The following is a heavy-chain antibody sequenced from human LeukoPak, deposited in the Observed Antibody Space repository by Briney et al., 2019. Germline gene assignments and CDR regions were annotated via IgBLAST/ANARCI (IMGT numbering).Heavy chain of an antibody. J-gene: IGHJ4*02. CDR2: IWYDGSYK. CDR1: GFTFSSYG. Sequence: PGGSLRLSCAASGFTFSSYGMHWVRQAPGKGLEWVAVIWYDGSYKHYADSVKGRFTISRDNSKNTLYLQMSSLRAEDTAVYYCAGELRYGGYDFGYWGQGILVTVSS. CDR3: AGELRYGGYDFGY. V-gene: IGHV3-33*01. D-gene: IGHD5-12*01.